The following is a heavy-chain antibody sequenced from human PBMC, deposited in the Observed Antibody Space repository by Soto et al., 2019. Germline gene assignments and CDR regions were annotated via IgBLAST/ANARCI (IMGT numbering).Heavy chain of an antibody. CDR1: GFTFSSYG. D-gene: IGHD6-13*01. CDR2: ISYDGSNK. J-gene: IGHJ5*02. V-gene: IGHV3-30*18. Sequence: QVQLVESGGGVVQPGRSLRLSCAASGFTFSSYGMHWVRQAPGKRLEWVAVISYDGSNKYYADSVKGRFTMSRDNSKNTRYLQMNGLRAEDTAVYYCAKALSIAAAGQYSWFDPWGQGTLVTVSS. CDR3: AKALSIAAAGQYSWFDP.